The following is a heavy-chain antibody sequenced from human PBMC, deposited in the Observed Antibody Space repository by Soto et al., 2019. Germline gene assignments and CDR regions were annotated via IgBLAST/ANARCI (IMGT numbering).Heavy chain of an antibody. CDR1: GGSINTYY. J-gene: IGHJ6*02. CDR3: ARGTYDNFYAMDV. D-gene: IGHD3-22*01. Sequence: QVQLQESGPGLVKPSETLSLTCTVSGGSINTYYWSWIRQPPGKGLEWIGYIFYSGSTDYNPSLKSRVTISVVTSKNQFSLKLSSVTAADTAVYYCARGTYDNFYAMDVWGQGTTVTVSS. CDR2: IFYSGST. V-gene: IGHV4-59*01.